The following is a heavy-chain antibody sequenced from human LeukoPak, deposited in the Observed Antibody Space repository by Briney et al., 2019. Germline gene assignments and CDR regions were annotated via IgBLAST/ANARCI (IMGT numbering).Heavy chain of an antibody. D-gene: IGHD2-21*02. CDR3: ARHFPYCGGDCPYSYMDV. V-gene: IGHV4-4*09. CDR1: GASISSDY. CDR2: IYSSETT. Sequence: SETLSLTCSVSGASISSDYWSWIRQPPGKGLEWIGNIYSSETTKYNPSLRSRATISGDTSKNQFSLKLSSVTAADTAVYYCARHFPYCGGDCPYSYMDVWEKGTTVTVS. J-gene: IGHJ6*03.